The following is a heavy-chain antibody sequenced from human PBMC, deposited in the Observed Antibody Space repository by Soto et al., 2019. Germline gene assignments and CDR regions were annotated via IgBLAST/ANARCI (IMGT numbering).Heavy chain of an antibody. CDR1: GLTFSSYG. CDR2: ISYDGSNK. Sequence: PGGSLRLSCAASGLTFSSYGMHWVRQAPGNGLEWVAVISYDGSNKYYADSVKGRFTISRDNSKNTLYLQMNSLRAADTAVYYCANNYGMDVWGQGTTVTVS. J-gene: IGHJ6*02. V-gene: IGHV3-30*18. CDR3: ANNYGMDV.